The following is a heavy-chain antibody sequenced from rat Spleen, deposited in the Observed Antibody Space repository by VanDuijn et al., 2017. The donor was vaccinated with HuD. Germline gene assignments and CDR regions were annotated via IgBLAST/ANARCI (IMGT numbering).Heavy chain of an antibody. V-gene: IGHV5-36*01. J-gene: IGHJ4*01. D-gene: IGHD1-9*01. Sequence: EVKLVESGGGLVQPGRSLKLSCAASGFTFDDYEMTWVRQVPKNGLEWVASISWGGTNTYYPDNVKGRVTISRDNAKSALYLQMNNLRSAVTAIYYCTKSGYKGNYHVMDAWGQGASVSVSS. CDR2: ISWGGTNT. CDR3: TKSGYKGNYHVMDA. CDR1: GFTFDDYE.